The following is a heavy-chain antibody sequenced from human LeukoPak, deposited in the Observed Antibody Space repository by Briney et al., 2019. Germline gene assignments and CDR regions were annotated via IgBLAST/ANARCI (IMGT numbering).Heavy chain of an antibody. Sequence: GGSLRLSCAASGFTFSDYSMSWIRQAPGKGLEWVSYIRSSGNTIYYADSVKGRFTISRDNAKNSLYLQMNSLRAEDTAVYYCASGPRIVATIFYYYMDVWGKGTTVTVSS. CDR2: IRSSGNTI. CDR3: ASGPRIVATIFYYYMDV. CDR1: GFTFSDYS. V-gene: IGHV3-11*04. J-gene: IGHJ6*03. D-gene: IGHD5-12*01.